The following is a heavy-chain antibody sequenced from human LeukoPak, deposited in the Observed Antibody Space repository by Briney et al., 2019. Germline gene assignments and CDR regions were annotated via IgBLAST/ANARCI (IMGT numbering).Heavy chain of an antibody. CDR2: IWPEGTTK. CDR3: AKEPPRGYSGYEA. Sequence: GGSLRLSCKASGFPFSSYGMHWVRQAPGKGLVWLTVIWPEGTTKYYADSVKGRFTVSRDNAKNSLYLQMNSLRAEDTALYYCAKEPPRGYSGYEAWGQGTLVTVSS. V-gene: IGHV3-33*03. J-gene: IGHJ4*02. D-gene: IGHD5-12*01. CDR1: GFPFSSYG.